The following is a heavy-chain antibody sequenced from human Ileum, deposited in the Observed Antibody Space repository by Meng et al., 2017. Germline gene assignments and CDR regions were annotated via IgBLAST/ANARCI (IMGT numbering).Heavy chain of an antibody. V-gene: IGHV4-34*01. Sequence: QAQLHQWGAGLLKPSETLSLSGAVYGGASDGYYWTWISQSPGKGLEWIGEINHSGSTNFNPSLKSRVTMSVDTSKKQFSLNLTSVTAADTAMYYCVRGLLVPNAIRTEYFPLWGQGTQVTVSS. J-gene: IGHJ1*01. CDR2: INHSGST. CDR1: GGASDGYY. CDR3: VRGLLVPNAIRTEYFPL. D-gene: IGHD2-2*02.